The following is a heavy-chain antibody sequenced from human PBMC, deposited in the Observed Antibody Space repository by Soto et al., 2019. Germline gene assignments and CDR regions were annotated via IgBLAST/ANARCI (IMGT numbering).Heavy chain of an antibody. CDR3: ARGSHPYYDFWSGYSWFDP. V-gene: IGHV4-59*01. CDR1: GGSIGGYD. J-gene: IGHJ5*02. Sequence: LETLSLTYTVSGGSIGGYDGSWIRQPPGKGLEWIGYIYYSGSTNYNPSLKSRVTISVDTSKNQFSLKLSSVTAADTAVYYCARGSHPYYDFWSGYSWFDPWGQGTLVTVSS. D-gene: IGHD3-3*01. CDR2: IYYSGST.